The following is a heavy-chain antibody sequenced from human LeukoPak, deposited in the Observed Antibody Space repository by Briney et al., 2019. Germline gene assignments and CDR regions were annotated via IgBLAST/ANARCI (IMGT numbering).Heavy chain of an antibody. V-gene: IGHV3-30*03. J-gene: IGHJ4*02. CDR1: GFSFSSYG. D-gene: IGHD3-16*01. Sequence: PGGSLRLSCVVSGFSFSSYGMHWVRQAPGKGLEWVALISSDVTTKYYADSVKGRFTISRDNSKNTLYLQMDSLRAEDTAVYYCTSQVAWGHWGQGTLVTVSS. CDR3: TSQVAWGH. CDR2: ISSDVTTK.